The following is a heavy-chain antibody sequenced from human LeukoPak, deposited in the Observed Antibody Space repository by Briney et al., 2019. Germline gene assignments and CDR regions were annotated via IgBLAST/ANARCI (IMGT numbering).Heavy chain of an antibody. V-gene: IGHV4-39*01. CDR1: GGSISSSSIDY. Sequence: SETLSLTCTVSGGSISSSSIDYWGWIRQPPGKGLEWIGSIYYSGSTYYNPSLKSRVTISVDTSKNQFSLKVNSMTAADPAVFCCARHQRLLSWFDPWGQGTLVTVSS. J-gene: IGHJ5*02. CDR2: IYYSGST. D-gene: IGHD2-15*01. CDR3: ARHQRLLSWFDP.